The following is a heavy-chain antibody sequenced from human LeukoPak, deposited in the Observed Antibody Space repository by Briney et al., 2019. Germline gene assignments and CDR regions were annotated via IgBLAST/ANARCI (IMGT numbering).Heavy chain of an antibody. V-gene: IGHV1-69*05. J-gene: IGHJ3*02. CDR1: GYTFTSYY. D-gene: IGHD3-16*01. Sequence: GASVKVSCKASGYTFTSYYMHWVRQAPGQGLEWMGGIIPIFGTANYAQKFQGRVTITTDESTSTAYMELSSLRSEDTAVYYCARDFVLDAFDIWGQGTMVTVSS. CDR2: IIPIFGTA. CDR3: ARDFVLDAFDI.